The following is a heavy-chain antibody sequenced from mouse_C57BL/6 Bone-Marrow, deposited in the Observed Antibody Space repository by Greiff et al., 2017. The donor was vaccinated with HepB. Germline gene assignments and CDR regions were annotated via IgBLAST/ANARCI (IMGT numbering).Heavy chain of an antibody. Sequence: QVQLQQSGAELARPGASVKMSCKASGYTFPSYTMHWVKQRPGQGLEWIGYINPSSGYTKYNQKFKDKATLTADKSSSTAYMQLSSLTSEDAAVYYCARRVHYDYDNYAMDYWGQGTSVTVSS. CDR3: ARRVHYDYDNYAMDY. V-gene: IGHV1-4*01. CDR1: GYTFPSYT. CDR2: INPSSGYT. J-gene: IGHJ4*01. D-gene: IGHD2-4*01.